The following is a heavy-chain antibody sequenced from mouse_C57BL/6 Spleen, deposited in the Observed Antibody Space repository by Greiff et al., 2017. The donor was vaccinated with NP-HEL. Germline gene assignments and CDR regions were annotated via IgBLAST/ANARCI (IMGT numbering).Heavy chain of an antibody. D-gene: IGHD3-2*02. J-gene: IGHJ3*01. CDR1: GYTFTDYN. V-gene: IGHV1-18*01. CDR3: ARRDSSVLAWFAY. Sequence: VQLQQSGPELVKPGASVKIPCKASGYTFTDYNMDWVKQSHGKSLEWIGDINPNNGGTIYNQKFKGKATLTVDKSSSTAYMELRSLTSEDTAVYYCARRDSSVLAWFAYWGQGTLVTVSA. CDR2: INPNNGGT.